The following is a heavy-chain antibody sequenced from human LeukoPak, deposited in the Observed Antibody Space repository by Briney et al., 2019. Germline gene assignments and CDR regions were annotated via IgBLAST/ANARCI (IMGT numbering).Heavy chain of an antibody. D-gene: IGHD5-24*01. V-gene: IGHV4-31*03. CDR1: GGSISSGGYY. CDR3: ARDPRDGYNFETGDY. Sequence: SQTLSLTCTVSGGSISSGGYYWSWIRQHPGKGLEWIGYIYYSGSTYYNPSLKSRVTISVDTSKNQFSLKLSSVTAADTAVYYCARDPRDGYNFETGDYWGQGTLVTVSS. J-gene: IGHJ4*02. CDR2: IYYSGST.